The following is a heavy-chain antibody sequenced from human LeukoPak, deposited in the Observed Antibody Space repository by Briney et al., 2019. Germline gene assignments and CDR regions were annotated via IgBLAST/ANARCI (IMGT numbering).Heavy chain of an antibody. Sequence: ASVKVSCKASGYTFTDYAVNWMRHAPGERLEWMGWVNAGNGNTKYSQKFQGRVTVTGDRSASTAYMELSSLRSEDTAVYYCARGRWSTASASYYFDSWGQGTLVTVS. D-gene: IGHD5/OR15-5a*01. CDR2: VNAGNGNT. CDR1: GYTFTDYA. CDR3: ARGRWSTASASYYFDS. V-gene: IGHV1-3*01. J-gene: IGHJ4*02.